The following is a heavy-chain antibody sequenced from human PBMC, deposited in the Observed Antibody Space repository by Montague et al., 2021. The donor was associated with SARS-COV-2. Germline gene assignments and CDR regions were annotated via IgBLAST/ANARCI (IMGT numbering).Heavy chain of an antibody. CDR3: ARDRGMITFGGVIVIDGMDV. D-gene: IGHD3-16*02. J-gene: IGHJ6*02. CDR2: ISYDGSNK. Sequence: SLRLSCSASGFTFSSYAMHWVRQAPGKGLEWVAVISYDGSNKYYXDSVKGRFTISRDNPKNTLYLQMNSLRAEDTAVYYCARDRGMITFGGVIVIDGMDVWGQGTTVTVSS. V-gene: IGHV3-30-3*01. CDR1: GFTFSSYA.